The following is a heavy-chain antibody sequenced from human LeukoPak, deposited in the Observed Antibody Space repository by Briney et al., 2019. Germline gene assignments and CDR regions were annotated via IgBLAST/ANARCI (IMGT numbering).Heavy chain of an antibody. Sequence: GGSLRLSCAASGFTFSTYGMNWVRQAPGKGLEWVANIKQDGSEKYYVDSVKGRFTISRDNAKNSLFLQMNSLRAEDTAVYYCASMAAAALEFDPWGQGTLITVSS. J-gene: IGHJ5*02. V-gene: IGHV3-7*01. CDR1: GFTFSTYG. CDR2: IKQDGSEK. D-gene: IGHD6-13*01. CDR3: ASMAAAALEFDP.